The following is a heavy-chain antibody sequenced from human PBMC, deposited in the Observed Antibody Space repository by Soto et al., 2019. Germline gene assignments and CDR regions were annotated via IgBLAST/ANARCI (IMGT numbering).Heavy chain of an antibody. J-gene: IGHJ5*02. V-gene: IGHV3-30*03. Sequence: QEELVESGGGVVQPGRSLRLSCAASGFTFSGFGMHWVRQAPGKGLEWVAVISYDGTNAIYADSVKGRFSVSRDNSKNIVYLQMNSLRNEDTAMYDCARWGKREGEYSPPTDRWGQGTLVTVSS. D-gene: IGHD3-16*01. CDR2: ISYDGTNA. CDR3: ARWGKREGEYSPPTDR. CDR1: GFTFSGFG.